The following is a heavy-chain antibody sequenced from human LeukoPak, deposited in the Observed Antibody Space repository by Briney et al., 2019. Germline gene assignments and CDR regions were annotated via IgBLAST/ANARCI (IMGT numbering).Heavy chain of an antibody. CDR1: GGSISSGSYY. CDR3: ARTYCGGDCRGYYYYYYVDV. V-gene: IGHV4-61*02. J-gene: IGHJ6*03. Sequence: PSQTLSLTCTVSGGSISSGSYYWNWIRQPAGKGLEWIGRIYTSGSTKYNPSLKSRVTVSVDTSKNQFSLKVRSVTAADTAVYYCARTYCGGDCRGYYYYYYVDVWGKGTTVTISS. D-gene: IGHD2-21*02. CDR2: IYTSGST.